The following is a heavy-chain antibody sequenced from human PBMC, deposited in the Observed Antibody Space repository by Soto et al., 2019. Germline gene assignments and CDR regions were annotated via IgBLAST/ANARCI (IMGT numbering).Heavy chain of an antibody. D-gene: IGHD6-13*01. CDR2: ISSSSSTI. J-gene: IGHJ5*02. V-gene: IGHV3-48*01. Sequence: GGSLRLSCAASGFTVSSNYMSWVRQAPGKGLEWVSYISSSSSTIYYADSVKGRFTISRDNAKNSLYLQMNNMRAEDTAVYYCARHPERIAQIGWFDPWGQGTLVTVSS. CDR3: ARHPERIAQIGWFDP. CDR1: GFTVSSNY.